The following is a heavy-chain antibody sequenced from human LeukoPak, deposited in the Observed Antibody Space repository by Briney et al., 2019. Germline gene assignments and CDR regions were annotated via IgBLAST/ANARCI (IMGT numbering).Heavy chain of an antibody. J-gene: IGHJ6*03. D-gene: IGHD2-15*01. V-gene: IGHV4-34*01. CDR1: GGSFSGYY. CDR3: ARTHIPPRAVVVVAASYYHYMDV. Sequence: SETLSLTCAVYGGSFSGYYWSWIRQPPGKGLEWIGEINHSGSTNYNPSLKSRVTISVDTSKNQFSLKLSSVTAADTAVYYCARTHIPPRAVVVVAASYYHYMDVWGKGTTVTVSS. CDR2: INHSGST.